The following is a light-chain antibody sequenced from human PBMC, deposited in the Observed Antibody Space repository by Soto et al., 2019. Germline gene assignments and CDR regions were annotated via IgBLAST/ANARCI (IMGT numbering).Light chain of an antibody. CDR1: QSISSW. V-gene: IGKV1-5*01. CDR3: QQYNSYSWT. J-gene: IGKJ1*01. CDR2: DAS. Sequence: DIQMTQSPSTLSASVGDRVTITCRASQSISSWLAWYQQKPGKAPKLLIYDASSLESGVPSRFSGSGSGTEFTLPISSLQPDDFATCYCQQYNSYSWTFGQGTKVEIK.